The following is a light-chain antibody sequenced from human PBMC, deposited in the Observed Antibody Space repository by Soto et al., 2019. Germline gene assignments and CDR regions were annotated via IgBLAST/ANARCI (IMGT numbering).Light chain of an antibody. V-gene: IGLV2-14*01. CDR3: SSYTSSRIWV. Sequence: QSALTQPAAVSGSSGQSITISCTGTSSDVGGHNYVSWYQQYPGKAPKLLIYQVTNRPSGVSNRFSGSKSGNTASLTISGLQAEEEADYYCSSYTSSRIWVFGGGTKLTVL. CDR1: SSDVGGHNY. J-gene: IGLJ3*02. CDR2: QVT.